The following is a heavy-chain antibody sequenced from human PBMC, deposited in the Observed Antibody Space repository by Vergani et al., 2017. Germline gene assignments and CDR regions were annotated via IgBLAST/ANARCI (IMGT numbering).Heavy chain of an antibody. J-gene: IGHJ4*02. CDR2: ISGSGGSP. CDR1: GFTFSSYA. CDR3: AKGPRGGYSSSWYSAPYYYFDY. Sequence: EVQLLESGGGLVQPGGSLRLSCAASGFTFSSYAMSWVRQAPGKGLEWVSAISGSGGSPYYADSVKGRFTISRDNSKNTLYLQMNSLRAEDTAVYYCAKGPRGGYSSSWYSAPYYYFDYWGQGTLVTVSS. V-gene: IGHV3-23*01. D-gene: IGHD6-13*01.